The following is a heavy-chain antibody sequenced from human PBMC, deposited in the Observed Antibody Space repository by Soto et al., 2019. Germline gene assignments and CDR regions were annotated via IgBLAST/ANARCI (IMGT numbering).Heavy chain of an antibody. CDR2: IYYSWST. V-gene: IGHV4-39*01. Sequence: QLQLQESGPGLVKPSETLSLTCTVSGGSISSSSYYWGWIRQPPGKGLEWIGSIYYSWSTYYNPSLKSRVTISVDTSKNQFSLKLSSVTAADTAVYYCARRERGFFDFDYWGQGTLVTVSS. CDR3: ARRERGFFDFDY. D-gene: IGHD3-3*01. J-gene: IGHJ4*02. CDR1: GGSISSSSYY.